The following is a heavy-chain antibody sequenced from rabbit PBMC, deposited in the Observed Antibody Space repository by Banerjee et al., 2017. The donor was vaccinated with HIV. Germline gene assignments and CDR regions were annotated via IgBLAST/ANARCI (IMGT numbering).Heavy chain of an antibody. CDR2: IYTGSSGSA. Sequence: QQLVESGGGLVKPGASLTLTCTASGFSFSSGYDMCWVRQAPGKSLEWIGCIYTGSSGSAAYANWAKGRFTISKPSSTTVTLQMTSLTAADTATYFCARDRLAGYFFHLWGPGTLVTVS. J-gene: IGHJ4*01. D-gene: IGHD4-1*01. V-gene: IGHV1S40*01. CDR1: GFSFSSGYD. CDR3: ARDRLAGYFFHL.